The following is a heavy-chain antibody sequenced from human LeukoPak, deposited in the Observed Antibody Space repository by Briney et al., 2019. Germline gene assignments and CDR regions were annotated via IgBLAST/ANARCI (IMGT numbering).Heavy chain of an antibody. V-gene: IGHV1-69*04. CDR2: IIPILGIA. CDR1: GGTFSSYA. J-gene: IGHJ4*02. Sequence: SVKVSCKASGGTFSSYAISWVRQAPGQGLEWMGRIIPILGIANYAQKFQGRVTNTADKSTSTAYMELSSLRSEDTAVYYCARAHGKNFDYWGQGTLVTVSS. CDR3: ARAHGKNFDY.